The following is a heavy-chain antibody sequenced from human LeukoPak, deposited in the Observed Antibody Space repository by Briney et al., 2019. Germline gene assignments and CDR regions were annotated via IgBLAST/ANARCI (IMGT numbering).Heavy chain of an antibody. CDR2: VDHTGST. CDR3: ARGRVSSSTWYSTYYYYFYMDV. V-gene: IGHV4-59*01. Sequence: ETLSLTCTVSDDSITMYYWTWIRQPPGKGLEWIGYVDHTGSTNFNPSLNGRVSISRDTSKNLFSLRLRSVTAADTAVYFCARGRVSSSTWYSTYYYYFYMDVWGKGTTVTVSS. CDR1: DDSITMYY. J-gene: IGHJ6*03. D-gene: IGHD1-1*01.